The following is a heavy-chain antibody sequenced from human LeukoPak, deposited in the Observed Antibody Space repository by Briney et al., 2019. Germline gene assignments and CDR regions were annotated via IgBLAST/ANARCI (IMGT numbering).Heavy chain of an antibody. CDR3: ARGGVVAGTLRY. Sequence: GASVKVSCKASGYTFTSFDINWGRQATGQGLEWMGWMNPNSGKKGSAQKFQGRVTMTRDMSTSTVYMELSSLRSDDTAVYYCARGGVVAGTLRYWGQGTLVTVSS. D-gene: IGHD2-15*01. CDR1: GYTFTSFD. J-gene: IGHJ4*02. CDR2: MNPNSGKK. V-gene: IGHV1-8*01.